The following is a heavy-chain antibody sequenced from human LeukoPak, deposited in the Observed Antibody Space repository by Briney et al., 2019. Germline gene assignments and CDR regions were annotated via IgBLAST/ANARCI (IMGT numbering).Heavy chain of an antibody. J-gene: IGHJ4*02. CDR3: ARGGTFYWNPRY. D-gene: IGHD1-1*01. CDR2: LYTDGTT. Sequence: GGSLRLSCSASGFTVSSHYMSWVRQAPGQGLEWVSLLYTDGTTKYADSAKGRFTISRVDSKNTLYLQMNSLRAEDTAVYYCARGGTFYWNPRYWGQGTLVTVSS. CDR1: GFTVSSHY. V-gene: IGHV3-53*01.